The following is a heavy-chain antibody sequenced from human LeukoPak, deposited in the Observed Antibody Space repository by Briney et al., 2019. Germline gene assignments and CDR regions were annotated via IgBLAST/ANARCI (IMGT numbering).Heavy chain of an antibody. V-gene: IGHV3-23*01. CDR1: GFSFRMYA. D-gene: IGHD4-17*01. CDR2: ITGSGRGT. J-gene: IGHJ3*02. CDR3: SKDPNGDYVGAFDM. Sequence: GGSLRLSCAGSGFSFRMYAMNWVRQAPGKGLEWVSSITGSGRGTYYADSVKGRFSVSRDNSQNTVFLHMNSLRADDTALYYCSKDPNGDYVGAFDMWGPGTMVTVSS.